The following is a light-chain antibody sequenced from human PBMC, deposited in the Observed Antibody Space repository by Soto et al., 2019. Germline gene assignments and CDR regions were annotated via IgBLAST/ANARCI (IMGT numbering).Light chain of an antibody. CDR1: QGISYY. Sequence: DIQMTQSPSSLSASVGDRVTITCRASQGISYYVAWFQHRPGKAPKSLIYDASSLQSGVPSKFSGSGSGTDFTLTINRLQSEDFETYYCQQYYNYPLTFGGGTKVEIK. CDR2: DAS. CDR3: QQYYNYPLT. V-gene: IGKV1-16*02. J-gene: IGKJ4*01.